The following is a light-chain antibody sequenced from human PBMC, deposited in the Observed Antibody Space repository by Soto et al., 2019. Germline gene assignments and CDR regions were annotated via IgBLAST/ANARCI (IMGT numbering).Light chain of an antibody. CDR3: LLAYGGGNV. V-gene: IGLV7-46*01. J-gene: IGLJ2*01. CDR2: DTS. Sequence: QAVVTQESSLTVSPGGTVTLTCGSSTGTVTSGLYPYWFQQKPGQAPKTLIYDTSNKHSWTPARFSGSLLGGKAAPTLSGAQPEDEAEYYCLLAYGGGNVFGGGTKLTVL. CDR1: TGTVTSGLY.